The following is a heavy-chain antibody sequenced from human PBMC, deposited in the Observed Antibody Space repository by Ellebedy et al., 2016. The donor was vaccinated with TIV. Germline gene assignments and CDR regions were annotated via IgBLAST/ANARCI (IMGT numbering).Heavy chain of an antibody. CDR2: IYHSGST. J-gene: IGHJ6*03. CDR1: GYSISSGYY. V-gene: IGHV4-38-2*02. CDR3: ARGRRWLRKWHYYYYMDV. Sequence: SETLSLXXTVSGYSISSGYYWGWIRQPPGKGLEWIGSIYHSGSTNYNPSLKSRVTISVDTSKNQFSLKLSSVTAADTAVYYCARGRRWLRKWHYYYYMDVWGKGTTVTVSS. D-gene: IGHD5-12*01.